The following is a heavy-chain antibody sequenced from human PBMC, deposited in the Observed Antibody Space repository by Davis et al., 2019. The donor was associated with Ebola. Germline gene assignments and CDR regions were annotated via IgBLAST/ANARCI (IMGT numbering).Heavy chain of an antibody. Sequence: MPGGSLRLSCAVYGGSFSGYYWSWIRQPPGKGLEWIGEINHSGSINYNPSLKSRVTISVDTSKNQFSLKLSFVTAADTAVYYCAGEGGYSFGYWRYNWFDPWGQGTLVTVSS. J-gene: IGHJ5*02. CDR2: INHSGSI. V-gene: IGHV4-34*01. CDR1: GGSFSGYY. D-gene: IGHD5-18*01. CDR3: AGEGGYSFGYWRYNWFDP.